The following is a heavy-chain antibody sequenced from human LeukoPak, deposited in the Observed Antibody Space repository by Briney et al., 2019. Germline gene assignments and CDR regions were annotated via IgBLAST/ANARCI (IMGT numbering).Heavy chain of an antibody. D-gene: IGHD3-10*01. J-gene: IGHJ4*02. V-gene: IGHV1-69*06. CDR2: IIPIFGTA. CDR1: GGTFSSYA. CDR3: ARDRHYYGSGSYYY. Sequence: SVKVSCKASGGTFSSYAISWVRQAPGQGLEWMGGIIPIFGTANYAQKFQGRVTITADKSTSTAYRELSSLRSEDTAVYYCARDRHYYGSGSYYYWGQGTLVTVSS.